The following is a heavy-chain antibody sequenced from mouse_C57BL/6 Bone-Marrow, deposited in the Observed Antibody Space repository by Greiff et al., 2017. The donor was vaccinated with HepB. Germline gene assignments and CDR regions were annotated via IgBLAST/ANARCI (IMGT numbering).Heavy chain of an antibody. Sequence: EVQLQQSGPELVKPGASVKISCKASGYSFTGYYMNWVKQSPEKSLEWIGEINPSTGGTTYNQKFKAKATLTVDKSSSTAYMQLKSLTSEDSAVYYCARPHSNYDAWFAYWGQGTLVTVSA. CDR1: GYSFTGYY. CDR3: ARPHSNYDAWFAY. V-gene: IGHV1-42*01. CDR2: INPSTGGT. D-gene: IGHD2-5*01. J-gene: IGHJ3*01.